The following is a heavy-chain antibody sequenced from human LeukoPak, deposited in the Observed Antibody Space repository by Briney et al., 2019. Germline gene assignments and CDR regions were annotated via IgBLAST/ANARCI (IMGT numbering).Heavy chain of an antibody. Sequence: ASVKVSCKASGYRFTTDMYTIHWLRQAPGHRLEWVVWINAGNGNTKYSQKFQGRVTITGDTSARTVYMEVSSLVSEDTAVYYCARVSDSSGWSWVYWGQGTLVTVSS. V-gene: IGHV1-3*01. J-gene: IGHJ4*02. CDR2: INAGNGNT. D-gene: IGHD6-19*01. CDR1: GYRFTTDMYT. CDR3: ARVSDSSGWSWVY.